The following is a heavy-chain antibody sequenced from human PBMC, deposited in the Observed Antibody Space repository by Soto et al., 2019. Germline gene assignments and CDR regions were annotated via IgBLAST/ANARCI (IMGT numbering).Heavy chain of an antibody. CDR1: GDSINAENW. Sequence: QVQLQESGPGVVKPSETLSLTCAVSGDSINAENWWTWLRQTPGKGLEWLAEIHHSGGTKYNPSLSGRVSISLDRPRNQFSLRLRSVIAADTAQYYCARDHCTGGNCYSNMGDWYFDLWGRGALVTVSS. D-gene: IGHD2-15*01. J-gene: IGHJ2*01. V-gene: IGHV4-4*02. CDR2: IHHSGGT. CDR3: ARDHCTGGNCYSNMGDWYFDL.